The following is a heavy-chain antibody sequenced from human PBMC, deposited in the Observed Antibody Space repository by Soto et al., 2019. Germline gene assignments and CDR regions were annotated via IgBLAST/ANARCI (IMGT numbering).Heavy chain of an antibody. CDR1: GDSVSSNSAA. Sequence: SQTLSLTCAISGDSVSSNSAAWNWIRQSPSRGLEWLGRTYYRSKWYNDYAVSVKSRITINPDTSKNQFSLQLNSVTPEDTAVYYCAREGVWFGELFHYYYYYGMDVWGQGTTVTVSS. D-gene: IGHD3-10*01. V-gene: IGHV6-1*01. CDR3: AREGVWFGELFHYYYYYGMDV. J-gene: IGHJ6*02. CDR2: TYYRSKWYN.